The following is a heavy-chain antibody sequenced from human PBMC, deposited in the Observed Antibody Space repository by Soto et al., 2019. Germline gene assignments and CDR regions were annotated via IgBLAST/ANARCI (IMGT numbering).Heavy chain of an antibody. CDR3: AKGSWVHHGSEGGNWLDP. D-gene: IGHD3-10*01. CDR2: ISHSGSST. Sequence: EVQFLESGGGLVQPGGSLRLSCAASGVTFSNYAMNWVRQAPGKGLEWVSGISHSGSSTYYADSVKGRFTISRDNSKNTLFPQMNSLTAEDTAFYYCAKGSWVHHGSEGGNWLDPWGQGTLVTVSS. CDR1: GVTFSNYA. V-gene: IGHV3-23*01. J-gene: IGHJ5*02.